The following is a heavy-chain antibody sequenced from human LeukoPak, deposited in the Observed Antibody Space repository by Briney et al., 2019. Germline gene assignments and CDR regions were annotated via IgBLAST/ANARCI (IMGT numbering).Heavy chain of an antibody. J-gene: IGHJ4*02. CDR3: ARVRGKQEGKYIAAAAPSDDY. D-gene: IGHD6-13*01. V-gene: IGHV1-18*01. CDR1: GYIFTTYA. CDR2: ISSYNGNT. Sequence: GASVKVSCKASGYIFTTYAITWVRQATGQGLEWLGWISSYNGNTNYAQKLQGRVTMTTDTSTSTAYMELRSLRSDDTAVYYCARVRGKQEGKYIAAAAPSDDYWGQGTLITVSS.